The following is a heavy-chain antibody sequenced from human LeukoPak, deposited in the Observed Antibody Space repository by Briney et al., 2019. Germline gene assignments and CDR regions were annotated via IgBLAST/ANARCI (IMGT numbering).Heavy chain of an antibody. Sequence: SETLSLTCIVSGGSISGHYWCWIRHPPGKGLGWIGYIFYSVRTNYNPPPKRRVTISVDTSKNQCSLKLSSVAAADTAVYYCARVDSGGYSGYWGQGTLVTVSS. CDR3: ARVDSGGYSGY. CDR1: GGSISGHY. J-gene: IGHJ4*02. V-gene: IGHV4-59*11. D-gene: IGHD3-10*01. CDR2: IFYSVRT.